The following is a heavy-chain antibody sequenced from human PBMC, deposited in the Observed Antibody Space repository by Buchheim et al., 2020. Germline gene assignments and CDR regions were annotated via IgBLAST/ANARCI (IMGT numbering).Heavy chain of an antibody. Sequence: QVQLVQSGAEVKKPGASVKVSCKASGYTFTSYYMHWVRQAPGQGLEWMGIINPSGGSTSYAQKFQGRVTMPRATSPSTVYMELSSLRSEDTAVYYCAREPNVGYSGSYGEDYWGQGTL. V-gene: IGHV1-46*01. J-gene: IGHJ4*02. D-gene: IGHD1-26*01. CDR1: GYTFTSYY. CDR3: AREPNVGYSGSYGEDY. CDR2: INPSGGST.